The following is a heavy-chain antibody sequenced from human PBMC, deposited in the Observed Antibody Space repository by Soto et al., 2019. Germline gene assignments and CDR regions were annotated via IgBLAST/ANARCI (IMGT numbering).Heavy chain of an antibody. CDR3: ARDVDYYDSSGYYYRGPNWFDP. D-gene: IGHD3-22*01. CDR2: ISSSSSYI. J-gene: IGHJ5*02. V-gene: IGHV3-21*01. CDR1: GFTFSSYS. Sequence: GGSLRLSCAASGFTFSSYSMNWVRQAPGKGLEWVSSISSSSSYIYYADSVKGRFTISRDNAKNSLYLQMNSLRAEDTAVYYCARDVDYYDSSGYYYRGPNWFDPWGQGTLVTVSS.